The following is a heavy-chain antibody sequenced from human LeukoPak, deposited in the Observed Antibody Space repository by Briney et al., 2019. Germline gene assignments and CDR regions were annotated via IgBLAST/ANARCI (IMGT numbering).Heavy chain of an antibody. Sequence: ASVKVSCKASGYTFTSYYMHWVRQAPGQGLEWMGIINPSGGSTSYAQKFQGRVTMTGDTSTSTVYMELSSLRSEDTAVYYCARDPSNYYGSGSYYDYWGQGTLVTVSS. CDR1: GYTFTSYY. J-gene: IGHJ4*02. D-gene: IGHD3-10*01. CDR3: ARDPSNYYGSGSYYDY. V-gene: IGHV1-46*01. CDR2: INPSGGST.